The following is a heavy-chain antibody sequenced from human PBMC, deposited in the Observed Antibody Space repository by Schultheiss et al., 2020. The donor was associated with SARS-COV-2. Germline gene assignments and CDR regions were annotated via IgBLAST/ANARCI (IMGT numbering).Heavy chain of an antibody. Sequence: ASVKVSCKASGYSFTGYYLHWVRQAPGQGLEWMGRINPNSGGTNYAQKLQGRVTMTTDTSTSTAYMELRSLRSDDTAVYYCARETGVVTSYYYYGMDVWGQGTTVTVSS. CDR3: ARETGVVTSYYYYGMDV. CDR1: GYSFTGYY. CDR2: INPNSGGT. D-gene: IGHD4-23*01. V-gene: IGHV1-2*06. J-gene: IGHJ6*02.